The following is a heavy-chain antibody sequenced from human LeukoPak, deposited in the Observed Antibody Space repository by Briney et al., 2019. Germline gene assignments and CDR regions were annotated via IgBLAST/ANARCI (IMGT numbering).Heavy chain of an antibody. Sequence: ASVKVSCKVSGYTLTELSMHWVRQAPGKGLEWMGGFDPEDGETIYAQKFQGRVTMTEDTSTDTAYMELSSLRSEDTAVYYCATSGKVVVVPAASYYYGMDVWGQGTTVTVSS. CDR1: GYTLTELS. V-gene: IGHV1-24*01. J-gene: IGHJ6*02. CDR2: FDPEDGET. CDR3: ATSGKVVVVPAASYYYGMDV. D-gene: IGHD2-2*01.